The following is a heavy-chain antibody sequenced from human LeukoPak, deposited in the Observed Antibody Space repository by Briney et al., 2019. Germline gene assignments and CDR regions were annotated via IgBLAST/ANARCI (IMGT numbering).Heavy chain of an antibody. CDR1: GFTFSSYS. J-gene: IGHJ4*02. CDR3: ARVSDTAMVKDFDY. Sequence: GGSLRLSCAASGFTFSSYSMNWVRQAPGKGLEWVSSISRSDSYIYYADSVKGRFTISRDNAKNSLYLQMNSLRAEDTAVYYCARVSDTAMVKDFDYWGQGTLVTVSS. V-gene: IGHV3-21*01. CDR2: ISRSDSYI. D-gene: IGHD5-18*01.